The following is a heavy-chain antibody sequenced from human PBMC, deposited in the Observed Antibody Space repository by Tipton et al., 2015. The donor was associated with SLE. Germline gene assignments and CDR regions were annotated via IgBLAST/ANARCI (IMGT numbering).Heavy chain of an antibody. V-gene: IGHV3-73*01. CDR2: IRSKANSYAT. CDR3: TTPRGSSSLSSWGMDV. D-gene: IGHD6-6*01. J-gene: IGHJ6*02. Sequence: SLRLSCAASGFTFSGSAMHWVRQASGKGLEWVGRIRSKANSYATAYAASVKGRFTISRDDSKNTAYLQMNSLKTEDTAVYYCTTPRGSSSLSSWGMDVWGQGTTGTVSS. CDR1: GFTFSGSA.